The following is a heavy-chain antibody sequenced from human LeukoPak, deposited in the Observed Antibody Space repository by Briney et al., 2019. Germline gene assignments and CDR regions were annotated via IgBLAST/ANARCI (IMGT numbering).Heavy chain of an antibody. Sequence: GGSLRLSCAASGFTFSSHSMNWVRRAPGKGLEWISYISSSSSTIYYADSVKGRFTISRDNAKNSLYLQMNSLRAEDTAVYFCASDTWTWGQGTLVTVSS. CDR3: ASDTWT. CDR2: ISSSSSTI. V-gene: IGHV3-48*01. D-gene: IGHD1-1*01. CDR1: GFTFSSHS. J-gene: IGHJ5*02.